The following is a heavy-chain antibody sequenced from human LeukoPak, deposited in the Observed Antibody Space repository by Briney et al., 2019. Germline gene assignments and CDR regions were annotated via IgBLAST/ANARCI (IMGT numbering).Heavy chain of an antibody. CDR2: IYHSGST. Sequence: SETLSLTCAVSGASISSYYWDWIRQPPGKGLEWIGSIYHSGSTYYNPSLKSRVTISVDTSKNQFSLKLSSVTAADTAVYYCARDSQYSSSWYGVPFDYWGQGTLVTVSS. D-gene: IGHD6-13*01. CDR1: GASISSYY. CDR3: ARDSQYSSSWYGVPFDY. J-gene: IGHJ4*02. V-gene: IGHV4-38-2*02.